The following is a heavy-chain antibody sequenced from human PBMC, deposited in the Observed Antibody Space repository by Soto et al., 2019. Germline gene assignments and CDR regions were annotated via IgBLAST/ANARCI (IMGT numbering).Heavy chain of an antibody. V-gene: IGHV1-18*01. CDR3: ARASYYYDSSGYTFDY. J-gene: IGHJ4*02. D-gene: IGHD3-22*01. CDR2: ISAYNGNT. CDR1: GYTFTSYG. Sequence: ASVKVSCKASGYTFTSYGISWVRQAPGQGLEWMGWISAYNGNTNYAQKLQGRVTMTTDTSTSTAYMELRSLRSDDTAVYYCARASYYYDSSGYTFDYWGQGTLVTVSS.